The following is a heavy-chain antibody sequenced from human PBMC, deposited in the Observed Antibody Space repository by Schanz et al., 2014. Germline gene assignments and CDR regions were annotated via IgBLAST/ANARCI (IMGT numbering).Heavy chain of an antibody. CDR2: VSRSTPDI. D-gene: IGHD6-13*01. Sequence: EVQLLESGGGLIQPGGSLRLSCAASGFIFGSSVMAWVRQAPGKGLEWVSYVSRSTPDIYYADSVKGRFTMSRDNAKNTLYLQMNSLRAEDTAVYYCAKSQGSSFDSGGQGTLVTVSS. CDR3: AKSQGSSFDS. CDR1: GFIFGSSV. V-gene: IGHV3-23*01. J-gene: IGHJ4*02.